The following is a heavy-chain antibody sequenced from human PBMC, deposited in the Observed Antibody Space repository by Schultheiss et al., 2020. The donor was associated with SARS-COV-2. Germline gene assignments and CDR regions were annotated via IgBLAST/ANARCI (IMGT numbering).Heavy chain of an antibody. J-gene: IGHJ4*02. D-gene: IGHD3-16*01. CDR3: ATGGGSL. Sequence: GSLRLSCAVYGGSFSGYYWSWIRQPPGKGLEWIGEINHSGSTNYNPSLKSRVTISVDTSKNQFSLKLSSVTAADTAVYYCATGGGSLWGQGTLVTVSS. CDR2: INHSGST. V-gene: IGHV4-34*01. CDR1: GGSFSGYY.